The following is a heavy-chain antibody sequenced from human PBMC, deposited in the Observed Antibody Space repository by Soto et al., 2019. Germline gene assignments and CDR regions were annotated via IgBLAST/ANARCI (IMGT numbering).Heavy chain of an antibody. V-gene: IGHV4-4*02. CDR1: GASIISENW. CDR3: AKSWELRRFFAS. Sequence: QVQLQESGPGLVKPSGTLSLTCAVSGASIISENWWTWVRQSPGKGLEWIGEIHNTGSTTYNPSLDSRVTMSVNKSKNHFSLILSSVTAADTALYYCAKSWELRRFFASWGQGTLVTVSS. CDR2: IHNTGST. D-gene: IGHD1-26*01. J-gene: IGHJ4*02.